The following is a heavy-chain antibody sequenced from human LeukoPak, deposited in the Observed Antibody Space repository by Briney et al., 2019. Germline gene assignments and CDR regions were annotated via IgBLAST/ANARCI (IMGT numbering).Heavy chain of an antibody. D-gene: IGHD2-21*01. CDR3: ARHIENAFDI. V-gene: IGHV4-38-2*01. CDR2: ISHSGST. CDR1: GYSISSGYY. Sequence: PSETLSLTCAVSGYSISSGYYWGWIRQPPGKGVEWMGSISHSGSTYYNRPLNIRVHISVDTSKTQFSLKLSSVTAADTAVQYCARHIENAFDIRGQGTMVTVSS. J-gene: IGHJ3*02.